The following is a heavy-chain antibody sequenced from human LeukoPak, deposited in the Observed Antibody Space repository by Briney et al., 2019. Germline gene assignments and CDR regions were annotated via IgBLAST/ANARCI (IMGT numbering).Heavy chain of an antibody. CDR3: ARAWAAYGDGHLYMDV. Sequence: ASVKVCCKASGYTFTGYYMHWVRQAPGQGLEWMGWINPNSGGTNYAQKFQGRVTMTRDTSISTAYMELSRLRSDDTAVYYCARAWAAYGDGHLYMDVWGKGTTVTVSS. J-gene: IGHJ6*03. V-gene: IGHV1-2*02. D-gene: IGHD4-17*01. CDR2: INPNSGGT. CDR1: GYTFTGYY.